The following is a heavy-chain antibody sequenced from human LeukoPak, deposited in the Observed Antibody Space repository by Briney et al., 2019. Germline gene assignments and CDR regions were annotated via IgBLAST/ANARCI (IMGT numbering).Heavy chain of an antibody. D-gene: IGHD3-10*01. CDR2: IKQDGSEK. V-gene: IGHV3-7*01. CDR1: GFTFSSYW. J-gene: IGHJ5*02. CDR3: ARDRDYYGSGSPWFDP. Sequence: GGSLRLSCAASGFTFSSYWMSWVRQAPGKGLEWVANIKQDGSEKYYVDSVKGRFTISRDNAKNSLYLQMNSLRVEDTAVYYCARDRDYYGSGSPWFDPWGQGTLVTVSS.